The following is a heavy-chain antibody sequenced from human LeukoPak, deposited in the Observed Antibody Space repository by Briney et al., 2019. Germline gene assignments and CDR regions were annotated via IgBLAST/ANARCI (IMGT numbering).Heavy chain of an antibody. CDR2: IPYDGSNK. CDR1: GFTFSSYA. CDR3: ASSMVRGVTSDDY. D-gene: IGHD3-10*01. V-gene: IGHV3-30*04. Sequence: GGSLRLSCAASGFTFSSYAMHWVRQAPGKGLEWVAVIPYDGSNKYYADSVKGRFTISRDNSKNTLYLQMNSLRAEDTAVYYCASSMVRGVTSDDYWGQGTLVTVSS. J-gene: IGHJ4*02.